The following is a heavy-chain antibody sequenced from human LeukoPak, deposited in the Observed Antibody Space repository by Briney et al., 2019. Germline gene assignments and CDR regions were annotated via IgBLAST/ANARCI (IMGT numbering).Heavy chain of an antibody. CDR1: GGSTRSGRHH. CDR2: LDESGRP. D-gene: IGHD2-15*01. CDR3: ARDLGGYPFFMDV. V-gene: IGHV4-39*07. Sequence: SETLSLTCSVSGGSTRSGRHHWAWVRQPPGKGLEFIGSLDESGRPYYNAPLKNRVTISEDSSGKQFSLNLSSVTAADTAVYYCARDLGGYPFFMDVWGRGTTVIVSS. J-gene: IGHJ6*03.